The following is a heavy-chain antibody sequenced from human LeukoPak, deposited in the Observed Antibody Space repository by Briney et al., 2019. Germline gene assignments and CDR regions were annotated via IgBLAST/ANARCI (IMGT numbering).Heavy chain of an antibody. Sequence: GGSLRLSCAASGFAFSSYEMNWVRQAPGKGLEWVSYISSSGSTIYYADSVKGRFTISRDNAKNSLYLQMNSLRAEDTAVYYCTRGYCSSTSCHHFDYWGQGTLVTVSS. V-gene: IGHV3-48*03. CDR3: TRGYCSSTSCHHFDY. J-gene: IGHJ4*02. CDR1: GFAFSSYE. D-gene: IGHD2-2*01. CDR2: ISSSGSTI.